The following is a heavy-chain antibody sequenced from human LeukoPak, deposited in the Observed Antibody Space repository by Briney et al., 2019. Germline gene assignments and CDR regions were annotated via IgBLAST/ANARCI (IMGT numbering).Heavy chain of an antibody. CDR3: ASTGWLQSHH. V-gene: IGHV3-48*01. CDR2: ISSSSSTI. D-gene: IGHD5-24*01. J-gene: IGHJ5*02. CDR1: GFTFSSYS. Sequence: GGSLRLSCAASGFTFSSYSMNWVRQAPGKGLEWVSYISSSSSTIYYADSVKGRFTISRDNAKNSLYLQMNSLRAEDTAVYYCASTGWLQSHHWGQGTLVTVSS.